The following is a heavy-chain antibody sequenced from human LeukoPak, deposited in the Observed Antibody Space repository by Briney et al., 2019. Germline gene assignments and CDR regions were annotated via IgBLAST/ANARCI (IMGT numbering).Heavy chain of an antibody. CDR2: ISWNSGRI. CDR1: GFTFHDYG. J-gene: IGHJ6*03. D-gene: IGHD3-10*01. V-gene: IGHV3-9*03. CDR3: VKDGAGAAIYFYYMDV. Sequence: GGSLRLSCVASGFTFHDYGMHWVRQAPGKGLEWVSGISWNSGRIGYADSVKGRFTISRDNAKNSLYLQMNSLRGEDMALYFCVKDGAGAAIYFYYMDVWGKGTTVTVSS.